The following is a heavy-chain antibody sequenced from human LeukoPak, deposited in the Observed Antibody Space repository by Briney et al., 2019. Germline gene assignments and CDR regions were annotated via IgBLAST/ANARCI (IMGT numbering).Heavy chain of an antibody. V-gene: IGHV1-46*01. J-gene: IGHJ5*02. CDR2: INPSGGST. D-gene: IGHD3-16*02. CDR1: GYTFTSYY. CDR3: TASPYDYVWGSYRYNWFDP. Sequence: GASVKVSCKASGYTFTSYYMHWVRQAPGQGLEWMGIINPSGGSTSYAQKFQGRVTMTRDMSTSTVYMELSSLRSEDTAVYYCTASPYDYVWGSYRYNWFDPWGQGTLVTVSS.